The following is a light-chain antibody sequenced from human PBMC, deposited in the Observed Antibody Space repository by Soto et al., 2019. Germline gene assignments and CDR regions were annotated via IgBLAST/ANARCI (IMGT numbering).Light chain of an antibody. Sequence: QSALTQPPSASGTPGQRVTISCSGSSSNIGTNYVYWYQQLPGTAPKLLIYRNNQPPSGVPDRFSGSKSDTSASLAISGLRSEDEADYCCAAWDDRLSGWVFGGGTKLTVL. CDR2: RNN. J-gene: IGLJ3*02. CDR3: AAWDDRLSGWV. CDR1: SSNIGTNY. V-gene: IGLV1-47*01.